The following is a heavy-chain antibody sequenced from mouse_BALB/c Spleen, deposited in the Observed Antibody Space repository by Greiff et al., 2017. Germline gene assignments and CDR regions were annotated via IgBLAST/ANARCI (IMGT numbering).Heavy chain of an antibody. Sequence: EVQLQESGPGLVKPSQSLSLTCTVTGYSITSDYAWNWIRQFPGNKLEWMGYISYSGSTSYNPSLKSRISITRDTSKNQFFLQLNSVTTEDTATYYCARCGSSYSWFAYWGQGTLVTVSA. J-gene: IGHJ3*01. CDR3: ARCGSSYSWFAY. D-gene: IGHD1-1*01. CDR1: GYSITSDYA. V-gene: IGHV3-2*02. CDR2: ISYSGST.